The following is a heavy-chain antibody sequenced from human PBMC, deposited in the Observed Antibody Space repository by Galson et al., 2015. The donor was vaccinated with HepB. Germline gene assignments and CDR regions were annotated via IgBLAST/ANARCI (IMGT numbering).Heavy chain of an antibody. J-gene: IGHJ4*02. CDR3: ARRGHSGSYLW. D-gene: IGHD1-26*01. CDR1: GDSIISDIDH. Sequence: LSLTCTVSGDSIISDIDHWGWIRQPPGKGLEWIGSIYSSGSTCYNPSLKSRVTISVDTSKNQFSLKLSSVTAADTAVYYCARRGHSGSYLWWGQGALVTVSS. V-gene: IGHV4-39*01. CDR2: IYSSGST.